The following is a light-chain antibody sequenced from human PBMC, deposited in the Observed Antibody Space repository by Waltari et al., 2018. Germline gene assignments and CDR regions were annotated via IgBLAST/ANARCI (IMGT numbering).Light chain of an antibody. CDR2: DTS. CDR1: QSVNWY. Sequence: EIVLTQSPATLSLSPGERATLSCRASQSVNWYLAWYQQRPGQAPRLLIYDTSNRATGIPARFSRSGSETDFTLTISSLEPEDSAVYYCQQRRNWPLTFGGGTKVEIK. CDR3: QQRRNWPLT. V-gene: IGKV3-11*01. J-gene: IGKJ4*01.